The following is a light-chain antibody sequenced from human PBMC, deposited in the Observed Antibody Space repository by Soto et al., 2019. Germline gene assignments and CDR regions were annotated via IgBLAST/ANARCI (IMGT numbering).Light chain of an antibody. CDR3: AAWDDSLSGPV. V-gene: IGLV1-44*01. Sequence: QSVLTQPSSASGTPGQRVTISCSGGSSNIGGNTAHWYQQFPGTAPKLLIYNSNQRPSGVPDRFSGSKSGTSASLAISGLQSEYEAMYYCAAWDDSLSGPVFGEGTKLTVL. CDR1: SSNIGGNT. J-gene: IGLJ2*01. CDR2: NSN.